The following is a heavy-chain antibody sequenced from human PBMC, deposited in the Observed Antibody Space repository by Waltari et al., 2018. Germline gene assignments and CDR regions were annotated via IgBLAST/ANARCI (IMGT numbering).Heavy chain of an antibody. J-gene: IGHJ4*02. CDR1: GFTFSRYW. Sequence: EVQLVESGGGLVQPGGSLRLSCAASGFTFSRYWMGWVRQAPGKGLEWVANIKQDGSEKYYVDSVKGRFTISRDNAKNSLFLQMNSLRAEDTAVYYCASRYYFDYWGLGTLVTVSS. CDR2: IKQDGSEK. V-gene: IGHV3-7*01. CDR3: ASRYYFDY.